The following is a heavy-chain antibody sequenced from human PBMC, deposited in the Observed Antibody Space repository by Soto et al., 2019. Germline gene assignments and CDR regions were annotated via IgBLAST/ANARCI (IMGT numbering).Heavy chain of an antibody. CDR1: GFTFSTFW. CDR3: ARDFEY. CDR2: INSDGSST. V-gene: IGHV3-74*01. Sequence: GGSLRLSCEASGFTFSTFWMHWVRQAPGKGLVWVSRINSDGSSTNYADSVKGRVTISRDNAKNTLYLQLNSLRPEDTAVYYCARDFEYWGQGTLVTVSS. J-gene: IGHJ4*02.